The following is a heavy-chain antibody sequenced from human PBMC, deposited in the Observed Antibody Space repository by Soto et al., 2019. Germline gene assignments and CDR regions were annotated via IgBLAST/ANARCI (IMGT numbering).Heavy chain of an antibody. CDR3: ARHDCISTSCYYYYYYGMDV. V-gene: IGHV1-69*12. CDR2: IIPIFGTA. J-gene: IGHJ6*02. D-gene: IGHD2-2*01. Sequence: QVQLVQSGAEVKKPGSSVKVSCKASGGTFSSYAISWVRQAPGQGLEWMGGIIPIFGTANYAQKFQGRFTITADESTSTAYMELSSLRSEDTAVYYCARHDCISTSCYYYYYYGMDVWGQGTTVTVSS. CDR1: GGTFSSYA.